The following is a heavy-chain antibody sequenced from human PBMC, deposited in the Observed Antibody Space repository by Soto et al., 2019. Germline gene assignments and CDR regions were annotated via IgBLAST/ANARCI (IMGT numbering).Heavy chain of an antibody. D-gene: IGHD1-26*01. CDR1: GFTFSSYS. V-gene: IGHV3-48*02. CDR2: ISSSSSTI. Sequence: EVQLVESGGGLVQPGGSLRLSCAASGFTFSSYSMNWVRQAPGKGLEWVSYISSSSSTIYYEDSVKGRFTISRDNAKNSLYLQMNRLEDEDTAVYYCARDGGSLGYWGQGTRVNVSS. CDR3: ARDGGSLGY. J-gene: IGHJ4*02.